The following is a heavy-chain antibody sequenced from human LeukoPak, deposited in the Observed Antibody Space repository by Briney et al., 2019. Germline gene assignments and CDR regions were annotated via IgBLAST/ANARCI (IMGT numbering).Heavy chain of an antibody. CDR1: GGTFSSYA. CDR3: AVPAAIDYYYYYYMDV. V-gene: IGHV1-69*05. Sequence: ASVKVSCKASGGTFSSYAIGWVRQAPGQGLEWMGGIIPIFGTANYAQKFQGRVTITTDESTSTAYMELSSLRSEDTAVYYCAVPAAIDYYYYYYMDVWGKGTTVTVSS. CDR2: IIPIFGTA. J-gene: IGHJ6*03. D-gene: IGHD2-2*01.